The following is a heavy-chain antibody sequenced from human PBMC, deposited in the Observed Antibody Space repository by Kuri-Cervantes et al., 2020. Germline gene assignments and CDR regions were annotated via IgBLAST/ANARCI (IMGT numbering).Heavy chain of an antibody. J-gene: IGHJ2*01. CDR2: INAGNGNT. CDR1: GYTFTSYG. Sequence: ASVKVSCKASGYTFTSYGISWVRQAPGQRLEWMGWINAGNGNTKYSQKFQGRVTITRDTSASTAYMELSSLRSEDTAVYYCARPRVQGGRSEGNWYFDLWGRGTLVTVSS. CDR3: ARPRVQGGRSEGNWYFDL. V-gene: IGHV1-3*01. D-gene: IGHD1-26*01.